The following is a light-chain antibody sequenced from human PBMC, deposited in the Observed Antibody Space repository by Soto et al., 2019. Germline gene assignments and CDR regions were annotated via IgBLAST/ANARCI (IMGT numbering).Light chain of an antibody. CDR2: DVS. Sequence: QSVLTQAASVSGSPGQSITISCIGTSSDLGRYNFVSWYQQHPGKAPKLLISDVSDRPSGISNRFSGSKSGNTASLTIAGLQAEDEADYYCSSYTASSTVVFGGGTKLTVL. CDR1: SSDLGRYNF. J-gene: IGLJ2*01. V-gene: IGLV2-14*03. CDR3: SSYTASSTVV.